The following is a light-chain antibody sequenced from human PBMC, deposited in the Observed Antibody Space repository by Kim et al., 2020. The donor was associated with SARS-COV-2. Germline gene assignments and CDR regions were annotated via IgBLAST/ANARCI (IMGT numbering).Light chain of an antibody. CDR1: QSISTW. J-gene: IGKJ1*01. CDR3: QQYDTFPWT. CDR2: GAA. Sequence: DIQMTQSPSSLSASVGDRVTITCRASQSISTWLAWYRQKPGKAPNLLIYGAAILEGGAPSRFSGSGSGTEFTLTISSLQPDDFATYYCQQYDTFPWTFGQGTKVDIK. V-gene: IGKV1-5*01.